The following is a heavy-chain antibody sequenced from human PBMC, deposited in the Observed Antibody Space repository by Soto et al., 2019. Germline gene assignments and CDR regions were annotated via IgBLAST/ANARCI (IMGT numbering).Heavy chain of an antibody. Sequence: QVQLQESGPGLVKPSQTLSLTCTVSGGSISSGHYYWSWIRQPPGKGLEWIGYIYYSGTTYYNPSLESRVAISVDTSKNQFSLKLSSVTAADTAVYYCAQYYYDSSDNHGGGYFDYWGQGALVTVSS. CDR3: AQYYYDSSDNHGGGYFDY. V-gene: IGHV4-30-4*01. CDR1: GGSISSGHYY. D-gene: IGHD3-22*01. J-gene: IGHJ4*02. CDR2: IYYSGTT.